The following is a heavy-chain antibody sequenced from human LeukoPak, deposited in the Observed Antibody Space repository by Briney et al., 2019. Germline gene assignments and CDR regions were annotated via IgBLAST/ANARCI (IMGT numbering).Heavy chain of an antibody. CDR1: GYTFTGYY. J-gene: IGHJ4*02. CDR2: INPNSGGT. Sequence: ASVKVSCKASGYTFTGYYMHWVRRAPGQGLEWMGWINPNSGGTNYAQKFQGRVTMTRDTSISTAYMELSRLRSDDTAVYYCARVPVLIISPGLDYWGQGTLVTVSS. D-gene: IGHD3-16*01. V-gene: IGHV1-2*02. CDR3: ARVPVLIISPGLDY.